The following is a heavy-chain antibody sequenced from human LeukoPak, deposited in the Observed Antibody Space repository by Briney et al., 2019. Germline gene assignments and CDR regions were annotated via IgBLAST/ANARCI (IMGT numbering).Heavy chain of an antibody. CDR2: INHSGST. CDR3: ARDLSPRINMVRGVRPPFRGVFDY. J-gene: IGHJ4*02. Sequence: SETLSLTCAVYGGSFSGYYWSWIRQPPGKGLEWIGEINHSGSTNYNPSLKSRVTISVDTSKNQFSLKLSSVTAADTAVYYCARDLSPRINMVRGVRPPFRGVFDYWGQGTLVTVSS. V-gene: IGHV4-34*01. D-gene: IGHD3-10*01. CDR1: GGSFSGYY.